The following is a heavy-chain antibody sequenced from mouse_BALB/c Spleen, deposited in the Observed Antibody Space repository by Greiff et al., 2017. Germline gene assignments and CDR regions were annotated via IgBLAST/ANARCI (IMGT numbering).Heavy chain of an antibody. CDR1: GFTFSSYG. CDR3: ARHSPYGSTWFAD. CDR2: ISSGGSYT. Sequence: DVKLVESGGGLVQPGGSRKLSCAASGFTFSSYGMSWVRQTPDKRLEWVATISSGGSYTYYPDSVKGRFTISRDNAKNTLYLQMSSLKSEDTAMYYCARHSPYGSTWFADWGQGTLVTVSA. V-gene: IGHV5-6*03. J-gene: IGHJ3*01. D-gene: IGHD1-1*01.